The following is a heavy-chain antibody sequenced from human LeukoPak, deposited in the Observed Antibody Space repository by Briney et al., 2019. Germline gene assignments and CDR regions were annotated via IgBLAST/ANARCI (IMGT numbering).Heavy chain of an antibody. CDR1: GFSFNSYW. D-gene: IGHD3-9*01. J-gene: IGHJ4*02. CDR3: ARDRGLRYFDSFDF. V-gene: IGHV3-7*03. Sequence: GGSLRLSCAASGFSFNSYWMSWVRQAPGKGLEWVAHIRKDGSDKYYLDSVKARFTISRDNVKNLVHLQMNGLRAEDAAVYYCARDRGLRYFDSFDFWGQGTRVTVSS. CDR2: IRKDGSDK.